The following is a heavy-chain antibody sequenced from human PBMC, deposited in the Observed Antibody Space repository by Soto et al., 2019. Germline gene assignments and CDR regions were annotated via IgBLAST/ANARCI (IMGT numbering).Heavy chain of an antibody. V-gene: IGHV3-74*01. CDR2: INAGGTST. Sequence: PGGCPRLGCACCRGTFRNSWMCGFLQVSGKGLEWVSLINAGGTSTSYAGFVKGRLTISRDNAKNTLYLQVNSLRAEDTAVYYCVKVLARGVGVPRFYFDSSGQGALVTVFS. J-gene: IGHJ4*02. CDR1: RGTFRNSW. D-gene: IGHD2-2*01. CDR3: VKVLARGVGVPRFYFDS.